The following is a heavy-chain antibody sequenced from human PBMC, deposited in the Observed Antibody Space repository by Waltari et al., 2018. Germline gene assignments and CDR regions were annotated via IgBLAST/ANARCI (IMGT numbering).Heavy chain of an antibody. CDR2: IYYSGST. V-gene: IGHV4-39*01. D-gene: IGHD6-19*01. CDR1: GGSISSRSYY. Sequence: QLQLQESGPGLVKPSETLSLPCTVSGGSISSRSYYWGWIRQPPGKGLEWIGSIYYSGSTYYNPSLKSRVTISVDTSKNQFSLKLSSVTAADTAVYYCARRGRQWLVTGYFDYWGQGTLVTVSS. J-gene: IGHJ4*02. CDR3: ARRGRQWLVTGYFDY.